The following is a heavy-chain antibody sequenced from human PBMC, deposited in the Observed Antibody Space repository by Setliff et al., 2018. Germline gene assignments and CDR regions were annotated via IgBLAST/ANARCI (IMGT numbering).Heavy chain of an antibody. CDR2: ISGSGGST. D-gene: IGHD3-3*01. Sequence: GGSLRLSCAASGFTFSSYAMSWVRQAPGKGLEWVSTISGSGGSTYYADSVKGRFTVSRDNSKNTMYVQMNSLRVEDTAVYYCAKDREWFDAFDIWGQGTMVTVS. CDR3: AKDREWFDAFDI. CDR1: GFTFSSYA. V-gene: IGHV3-23*01. J-gene: IGHJ3*02.